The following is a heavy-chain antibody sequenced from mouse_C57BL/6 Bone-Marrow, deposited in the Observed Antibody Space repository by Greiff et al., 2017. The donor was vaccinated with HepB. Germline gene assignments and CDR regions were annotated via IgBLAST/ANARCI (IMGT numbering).Heavy chain of an antibody. Sequence: EVKVVDSGGGLVQSGRSLRLSCATSGFTFSDFYMEWVRQAPGKGLEWIAASRNKANDYTTEYSASVKGRFIVSRDTSQSILYLQMHALRAEDTASYFCARDGDKKAWFAYWGQGTLVTVSA. V-gene: IGHV7-1*01. J-gene: IGHJ3*01. CDR1: GFTFSDFY. CDR2: SRNKANDYTT. CDR3: ARDGDKKAWFAY.